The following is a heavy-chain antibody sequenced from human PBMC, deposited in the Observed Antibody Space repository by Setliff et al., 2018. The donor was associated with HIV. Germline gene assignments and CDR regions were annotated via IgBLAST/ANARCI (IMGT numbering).Heavy chain of an antibody. J-gene: IGHJ6*03. CDR2: INHSGST. CDR1: GGSFSSYY. V-gene: IGHV4-34*01. CDR3: ARGDHYYYYYIDV. Sequence: SETLSLTRAVYGGSFSSYYWSWIRQPPGKGLEWIGEINHSGSTNYNPPLKSRVTISVDTSKNQFSLKLSSVTAADTAVYYCARGDHYYYYYIDVWGKGTTVTVSS.